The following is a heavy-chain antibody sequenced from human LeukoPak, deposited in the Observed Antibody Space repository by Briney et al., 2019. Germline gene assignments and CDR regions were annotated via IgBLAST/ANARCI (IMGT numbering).Heavy chain of an antibody. J-gene: IGHJ4*02. CDR1: GYTFTGYY. D-gene: IGHD3-22*01. V-gene: IGHV1-2*02. CDR3: ARDGGDHDYYDSSGYPDY. Sequence: EASVKVSCKASGYTFTGYYMHWVRQAPGQGLEWMGWINPNSGGTNYAQKFQGRVTMTRDTSISTAYMGLSRLRSDDTAVYYCARDGGDHDYYDSSGYPDYWGQGTLVTVSS. CDR2: INPNSGGT.